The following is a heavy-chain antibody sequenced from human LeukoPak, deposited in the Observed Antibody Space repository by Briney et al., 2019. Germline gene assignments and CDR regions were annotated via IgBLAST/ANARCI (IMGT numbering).Heavy chain of an antibody. D-gene: IGHD1-14*01. V-gene: IGHV1-2*02. J-gene: IGHJ6*03. CDR3: ARDRTRYYYYSYMDV. CDR1: GYTFTGYY. Sequence: GAPVKVSCKASGYTFTGYYMHWVRQAPGQGLEWMGWINPNSGGTNYAQKFQGRVTMTRDTSISTAYMELSRLRSDDTAVYYCARDRTRYYYYSYMDVWGKGTAVTISS. CDR2: INPNSGGT.